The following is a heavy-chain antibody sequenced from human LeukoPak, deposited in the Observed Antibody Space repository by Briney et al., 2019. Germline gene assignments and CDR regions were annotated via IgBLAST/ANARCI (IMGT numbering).Heavy chain of an antibody. J-gene: IGHJ4*02. CDR3: ARGLGYCSGGSCYMFRYFDY. CDR2: INHSGST. V-gene: IGHV4-34*01. D-gene: IGHD2-15*01. CDR1: GGSFSGYY. Sequence: SEALSLTCAVYGGSFSGYYWSWIRQPPGKGLEWIGEINHSGSTNYNPSLKSRVTISVDTSKNQFSLKLSSVTAADTAVYYCARGLGYCSGGSCYMFRYFDYWGQGTLVTVSS.